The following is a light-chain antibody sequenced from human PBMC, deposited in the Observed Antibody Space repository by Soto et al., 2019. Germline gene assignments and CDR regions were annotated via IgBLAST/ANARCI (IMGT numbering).Light chain of an antibody. V-gene: IGKV1-39*01. CDR2: ESS. CDR1: QNMVTY. J-gene: IGKJ5*01. Sequence: DVPMPQSPPSLAASVGDRVTITSRATQNMVTYLNCYQQKPGKAPKHLIYESSNMQSGVSSRFSGSRSETDITLPISSLEPEDSANSSCRETYTIPITIAQGTRLEI. CDR3: RETYTIPIT.